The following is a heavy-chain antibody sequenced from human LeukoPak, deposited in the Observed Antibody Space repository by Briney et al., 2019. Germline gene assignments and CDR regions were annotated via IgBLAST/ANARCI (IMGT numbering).Heavy chain of an antibody. D-gene: IGHD3-16*02. Sequence: GGSLRLSCAASGFTFSSYAMHWVRQAPGKGLEWVAVISYDGSNKYYADSVKGRFTISRDNSKNTLYLQMNSLGAEDTAVYYCARGLGRLGELSLVFGYWGQGTLVTVSS. CDR3: ARGLGRLGELSLVFGY. J-gene: IGHJ4*02. V-gene: IGHV3-30-3*01. CDR2: ISYDGSNK. CDR1: GFTFSSYA.